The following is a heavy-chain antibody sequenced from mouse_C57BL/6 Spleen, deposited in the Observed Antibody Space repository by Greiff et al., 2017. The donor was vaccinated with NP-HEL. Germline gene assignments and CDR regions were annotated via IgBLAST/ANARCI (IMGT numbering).Heavy chain of an antibody. V-gene: IGHV1-15*01. CDR2: IDPETGGT. CDR1: GYTFTDYE. CDR3: TSGGYGNYFDY. D-gene: IGHD2-1*01. J-gene: IGHJ2*01. Sequence: VKLQQSGAELVRPGASVTLSCKASGYTFTDYEMHWVKQTPVHGLEWIGAIDPETGGTAYNQKFKGKAILTADKSSSTAYMELRSLTSEDSAVYYCTSGGYGNYFDYWGQGTTLTVSS.